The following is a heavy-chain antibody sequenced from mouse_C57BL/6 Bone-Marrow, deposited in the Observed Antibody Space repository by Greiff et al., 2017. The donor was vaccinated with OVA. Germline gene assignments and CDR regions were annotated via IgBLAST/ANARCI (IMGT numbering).Heavy chain of an antibody. J-gene: IGHJ1*03. V-gene: IGHV1-55*01. CDR1: GYTFTSYW. CDR3: AREGITSDWYFDV. D-gene: IGHD1-1*01. Sequence: QVQLQQPGAELVKPGASVKMSCKASGYTFTSYWITWVKQRPGQGLEWIGDIYPGSGSTNYNEKFKSKATLTGDTSSSTAYMQLSSLTSEDSAVYYCAREGITSDWYFDVWGTGTTVTVSS. CDR2: IYPGSGST.